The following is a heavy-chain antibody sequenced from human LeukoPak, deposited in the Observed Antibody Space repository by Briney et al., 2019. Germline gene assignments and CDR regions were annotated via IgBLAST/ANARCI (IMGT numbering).Heavy chain of an antibody. CDR2: INHNGST. CDR1: GFKFSDYW. V-gene: IGHV4-34*01. J-gene: IGHJ4*02. Sequence: GSLRLSCAASGFKFSDYWMTRVRQPPGKGLEWIGEINHNGSTNYNPSLKSRVTISVDTSKNQFSLKLSSATAADTAVYYCARGPNYGGNSKDFDYWGQGTLVTVSS. D-gene: IGHD4-23*01. CDR3: ARGPNYGGNSKDFDY.